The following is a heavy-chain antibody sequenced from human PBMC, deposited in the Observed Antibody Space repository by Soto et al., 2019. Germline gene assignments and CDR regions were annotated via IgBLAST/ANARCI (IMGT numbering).Heavy chain of an antibody. CDR2: INHSGST. Sequence: QVQLQQWGAGLLKPSETLSLTCAVYGGSFSGYYWSWIRQPPGKGLEWIGEINHSGSTNYNPSLKSRVTISVDTSKNQFSLKLSSVTAADTAVYYCARGLVVRGVIITDYYYHYGMDVWGQGTTVTVSS. CDR1: GGSFSGYY. J-gene: IGHJ6*02. CDR3: ARGLVVRGVIITDYYYHYGMDV. V-gene: IGHV4-34*01. D-gene: IGHD3-10*01.